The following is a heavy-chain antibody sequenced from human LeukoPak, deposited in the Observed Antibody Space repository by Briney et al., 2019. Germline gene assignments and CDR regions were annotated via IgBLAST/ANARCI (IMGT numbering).Heavy chain of an antibody. V-gene: IGHV3-30*04. CDR3: TTDYYDYVWGSYRPDY. J-gene: IGHJ4*02. CDR1: GFTFSSYA. Sequence: GGSLRLSCAASGFTFSSYAMHWVRQAPGKWLEWVAVISYDGSNKYYADSVKGRFTISRDNSKNTLYLQMNSLKTEDTAVYYCTTDYYDYVWGSYRPDYWGQGTLVTVSS. CDR2: ISYDGSNK. D-gene: IGHD3-16*02.